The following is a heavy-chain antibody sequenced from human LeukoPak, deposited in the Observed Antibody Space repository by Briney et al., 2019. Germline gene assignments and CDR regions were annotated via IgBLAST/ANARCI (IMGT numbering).Heavy chain of an antibody. CDR3: AHSRGIAVAGDHFDY. CDR1: GFSLSTSGMG. J-gene: IGHJ4*02. V-gene: IGHV2-5*02. CDR2: IYWDDDK. Sequence: SGPTLVNPTQTLTLTCTFSGFSLSTSGMGVGWIRQPPGKALEWLGIIYWDDDKRYSPSLKSRLTITKDTSKKQVVLTMTNMDPVDTATYYCAHSRGIAVAGDHFDYWGQGTLVTVSS. D-gene: IGHD6-19*01.